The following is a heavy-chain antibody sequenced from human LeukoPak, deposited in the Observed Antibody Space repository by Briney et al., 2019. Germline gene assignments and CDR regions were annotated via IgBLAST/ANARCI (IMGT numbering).Heavy chain of an antibody. V-gene: IGHV3-23*01. CDR3: AKNLNPFDY. CDR1: GFTFSSYG. Sequence: GGSLRLSCAASGFTFSSYGMSWVRQAPGKGLEWVSGISGSGGSTYYADSVKGRFTISRDNSKNTLYLQTNSLRAEDTAVYYCAKNLNPFDYWGQGTLVTVSS. CDR2: ISGSGGST. J-gene: IGHJ4*02.